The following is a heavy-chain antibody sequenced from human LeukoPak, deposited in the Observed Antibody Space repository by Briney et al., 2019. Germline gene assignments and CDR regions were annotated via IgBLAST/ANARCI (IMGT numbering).Heavy chain of an antibody. Sequence: SQTLSLTCTVSGGSISSGGYYWSWIRQPPGKGLEWIGYIYHSGGTYYNPSLKSRVTMAVDTSKNQFSLKMSSVTAADTAVYYCARDLGAGHVDYWGQGTLVTVSS. CDR2: IYHSGGT. J-gene: IGHJ4*02. CDR3: ARDLGAGHVDY. D-gene: IGHD1-26*01. V-gene: IGHV4-30-2*01. CDR1: GGSISSGGYY.